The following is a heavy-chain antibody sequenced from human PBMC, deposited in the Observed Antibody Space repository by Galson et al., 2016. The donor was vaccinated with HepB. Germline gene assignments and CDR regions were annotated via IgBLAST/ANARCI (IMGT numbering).Heavy chain of an antibody. CDR3: ARTPVYGDFDY. V-gene: IGHV5-51*01. D-gene: IGHD4-17*01. CDR2: ICPGDSDT. CDR1: EDTFRKHW. Sequence: QSGAEVKKPGESLKISCKGSEDTFRKHWIGWVRQMPGKGLEWMGLICPGDSDTRYSPSFQGQVTISVDKSINTAYLQWSSLQASDTAMYYCARTPVYGDFDYWGQGTLVTVSS. J-gene: IGHJ4*02.